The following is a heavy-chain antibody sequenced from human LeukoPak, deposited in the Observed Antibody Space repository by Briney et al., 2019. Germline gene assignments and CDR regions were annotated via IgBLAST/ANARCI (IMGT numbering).Heavy chain of an antibody. Sequence: GESLKISCKVSGYRFTSYWIGWVRQMPGKGLGGRGIIYPGDSDTRYSPSFQGQVTISADKSISTAYLQWSSLKASDTAMYYCATQSHYCSGGSCYPGHFDYWGQGTLVTVSS. D-gene: IGHD2-15*01. CDR1: GYRFTSYW. CDR3: ATQSHYCSGGSCYPGHFDY. V-gene: IGHV5-51*01. J-gene: IGHJ4*02. CDR2: IYPGDSDT.